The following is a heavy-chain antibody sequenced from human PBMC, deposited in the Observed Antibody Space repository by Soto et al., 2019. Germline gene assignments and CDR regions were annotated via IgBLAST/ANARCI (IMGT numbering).Heavy chain of an antibody. Sequence: TLSLTCTVSGGSISSSYWSWIRQPPGKGLEWIGYIYDSGSTYYNSSLKSRVTMSVDTSKNQFSLKLSSVTAADTAVYYCAAQGYCSGGSCFLIFDYWGQGTLVTVSS. J-gene: IGHJ4*02. D-gene: IGHD2-15*01. CDR2: IYDSGST. CDR3: AAQGYCSGGSCFLIFDY. CDR1: GGSISSSY. V-gene: IGHV4-59*08.